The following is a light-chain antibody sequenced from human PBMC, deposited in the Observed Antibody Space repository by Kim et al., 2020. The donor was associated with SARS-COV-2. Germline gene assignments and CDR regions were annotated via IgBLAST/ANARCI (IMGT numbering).Light chain of an antibody. Sequence: GQGGTITGTRSSSSIGVGYDVHWYQQLPGAPPHLLIYDNSNPPSGLPDRFSCSKAGTSASLAITGLEAEEEADYCCQSYNSSLSGVFGGGTQLTVL. CDR1: SSSIGVGYD. V-gene: IGLV1-40*01. CDR2: DNS. J-gene: IGLJ3*02. CDR3: QSYNSSLSGV.